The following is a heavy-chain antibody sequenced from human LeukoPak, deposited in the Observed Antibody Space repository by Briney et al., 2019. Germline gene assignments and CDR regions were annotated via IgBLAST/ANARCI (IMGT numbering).Heavy chain of an antibody. D-gene: IGHD1-20*01. CDR2: IYHSGST. CDR1: GGSISSSNW. Sequence: SETLSLTCAVSGGSISSSNWWSWVRQPPGKGLEWIGEIYHSGSTNYNPSLKSRVTISVDKSKNQFSLKLSSVTAADTAVYYCAKVGKAARMTGTTSRYYYYYMDVWGKGTTVTISS. J-gene: IGHJ6*03. V-gene: IGHV4-4*02. CDR3: AKVGKAARMTGTTSRYYYYYMDV.